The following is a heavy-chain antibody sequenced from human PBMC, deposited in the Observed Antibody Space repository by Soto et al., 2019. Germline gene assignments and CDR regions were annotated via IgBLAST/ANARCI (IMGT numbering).Heavy chain of an antibody. CDR2: IRHIGDSA. CDR3: AKDPLTIFGVVRDGNWFDP. D-gene: IGHD3-3*01. Sequence: PGGSLRLSCVASGFSFSANAMTWVRQAPGKGLEWVSSIRHIGDSAYYADSVKGRFTISRDDAKNSVYLQMHSLRAEDTAVYYCAKDPLTIFGVVRDGNWFDPWGQGTLVTVSS. J-gene: IGHJ5*02. V-gene: IGHV3-23*01. CDR1: GFSFSANA.